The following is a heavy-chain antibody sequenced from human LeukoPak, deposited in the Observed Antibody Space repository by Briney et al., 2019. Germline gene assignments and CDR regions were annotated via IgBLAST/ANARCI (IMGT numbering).Heavy chain of an antibody. J-gene: IGHJ4*02. V-gene: IGHV4-39*07. CDR2: IYYSGST. D-gene: IGHD6-19*01. CDR3: ARGGYSTGWSFFDY. CDR1: GGSISSSSYY. Sequence: SETLSLTCTVSGGSISSSSYYWGWIRQPPGKGLEWIGSIYYSGSTYYNPSLKSRVTISVDTSKNQFSLKLYSVTAADTAVYYCARGGYSTGWSFFDYWGQGPLVTVSS.